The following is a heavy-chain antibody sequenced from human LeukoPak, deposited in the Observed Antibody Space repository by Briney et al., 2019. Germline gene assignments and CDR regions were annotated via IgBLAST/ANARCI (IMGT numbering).Heavy chain of an antibody. Sequence: SETLSLTCTVSGYSISSGYYWGWIRQPPGKGLEWIGSIHHSRSTYYNPSLRSRAIISVDTSKNQVSLKLSSVTAADTAVYYCAREGYGSGPPPNAFDIWGQGTMVTVSS. CDR2: IHHSRST. D-gene: IGHD3-10*01. J-gene: IGHJ3*02. V-gene: IGHV4-38-2*02. CDR3: AREGYGSGPPPNAFDI. CDR1: GYSISSGYY.